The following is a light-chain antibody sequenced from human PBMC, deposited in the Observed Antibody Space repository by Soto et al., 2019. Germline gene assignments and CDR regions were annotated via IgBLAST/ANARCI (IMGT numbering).Light chain of an antibody. Sequence: QSALTQPASVSGSPGQSITISCTGTSSDVGAYNYVSWYQHHPGKAPQVIIYDDTNRLPGVSHRFSGSKSGNTASLTISGLQAEDEADYYCSSYTKTFTLVFGTGTKLTVL. CDR3: SSYTKTFTLV. V-gene: IGLV2-14*03. CDR2: DDT. J-gene: IGLJ1*01. CDR1: SSDVGAYNY.